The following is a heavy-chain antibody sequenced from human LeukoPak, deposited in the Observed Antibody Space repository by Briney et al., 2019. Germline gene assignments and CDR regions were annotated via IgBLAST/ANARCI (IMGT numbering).Heavy chain of an antibody. CDR1: GFTFSSYE. CDR2: ISSSGSTI. V-gene: IGHV3-48*03. CDR3: ARDQLSYYYDTLPFFYYGMDV. J-gene: IGHJ6*02. D-gene: IGHD3-22*01. Sequence: QPGGSLRLSCAASGFTFSSYEMNWVRQAPGKGLEWVSYISSSGSTIYYADSVKSQSTISRDNAKNSLYLQMNSLRAEDTAVYYCARDQLSYYYDTLPFFYYGMDVWGQGTTVTVSS.